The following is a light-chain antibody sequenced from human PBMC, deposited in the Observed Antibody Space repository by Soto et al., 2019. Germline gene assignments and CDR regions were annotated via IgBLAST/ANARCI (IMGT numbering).Light chain of an antibody. CDR3: QQYNDWPRT. CDR2: GAS. Sequence: ETVMTQSPVTLSVSPGDTATLSCRASQRVSNHFAWYQQKPGQAPRLLIYGASTRATGIPARFSGSGSGTEFTLTISSLQSEDFAVYYCQQYNDWPRTFGQGTKVDIK. V-gene: IGKV3-15*01. J-gene: IGKJ1*01. CDR1: QRVSNH.